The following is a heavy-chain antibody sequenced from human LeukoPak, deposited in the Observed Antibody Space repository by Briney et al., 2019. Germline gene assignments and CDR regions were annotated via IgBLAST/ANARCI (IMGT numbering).Heavy chain of an antibody. CDR1: GYTFTGYY. J-gene: IGHJ4*02. Sequence: ASVKVSCKASGYTFTGYYMHWVRQAPGQGFEWMGWINPNSGGTNYAQKFQGRVTMTRDTSISTAYMELSRLRSDDTAVYYCARDLFVWFGELLRWGQGTLVTVSS. D-gene: IGHD3-10*01. CDR2: INPNSGGT. CDR3: ARDLFVWFGELLR. V-gene: IGHV1-2*02.